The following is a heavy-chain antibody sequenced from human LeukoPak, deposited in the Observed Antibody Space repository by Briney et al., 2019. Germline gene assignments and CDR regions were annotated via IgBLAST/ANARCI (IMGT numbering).Heavy chain of an antibody. J-gene: IGHJ4*02. CDR2: ISGSGGST. CDR1: GFTFSSYG. D-gene: IGHD3-22*01. CDR3: AKKWFVDYYDSSGYGY. V-gene: IGHV3-23*01. Sequence: GGSLRLSCAASGFTFSSYGMSWVRQAPGKGLEWVSAISGSGGSTYYADSVKGRFTISRDNSKNTLYLQMNSLRAEDTAVYYCAKKWFVDYYDSSGYGYWGQGTLVTVSS.